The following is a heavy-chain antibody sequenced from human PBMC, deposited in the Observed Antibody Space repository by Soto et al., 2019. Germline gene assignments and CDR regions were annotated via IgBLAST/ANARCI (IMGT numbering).Heavy chain of an antibody. CDR1: GGTFSSYA. CDR2: IIPIFGTA. Sequence: SVKVSCKASGGTFSSYAISWVRQAPGQGLEWMGGIIPIFGTANYAQKFQGRVTITADESTSTAYMELSSLRSEDTAVYYCARGGSSWSDNWFDPWGQGTLVTVSS. J-gene: IGHJ5*02. V-gene: IGHV1-69*13. D-gene: IGHD6-13*01. CDR3: ARGGSSWSDNWFDP.